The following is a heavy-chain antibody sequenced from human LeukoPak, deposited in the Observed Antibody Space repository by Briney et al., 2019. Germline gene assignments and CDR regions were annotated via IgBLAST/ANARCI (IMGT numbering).Heavy chain of an antibody. Sequence: GGSLRLSWTVSGFTFSDYYMSWVRQAPGKGLEWVAHINHDGSEKYYVDSVKGRFTISRDNAKNSLYLQMNSLRVENAAVYYCARDRAVAGLCDYWGQGTLVTVSS. V-gene: IGHV3-7*01. CDR2: INHDGSEK. J-gene: IGHJ4*02. D-gene: IGHD6-19*01. CDR1: GFTFSDYY. CDR3: ARDRAVAGLCDY.